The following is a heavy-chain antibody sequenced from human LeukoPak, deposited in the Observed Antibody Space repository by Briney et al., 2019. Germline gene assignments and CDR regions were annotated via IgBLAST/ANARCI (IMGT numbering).Heavy chain of an antibody. V-gene: IGHV4-38-2*02. D-gene: IGHD5-12*01. CDR1: GYSISSGFY. CDR3: ARASWLPQSRNYYYMDV. Sequence: SETLSLTCTVSGYSISSGFYWGWIRQPPGKGLEWIGNIYHSGSTYYNPSLKSRVTISEDTSKNQFSLKLSSVTAADTAVYYCARASWLPQSRNYYYMDVWGKGTTVTISS. J-gene: IGHJ6*03. CDR2: IYHSGST.